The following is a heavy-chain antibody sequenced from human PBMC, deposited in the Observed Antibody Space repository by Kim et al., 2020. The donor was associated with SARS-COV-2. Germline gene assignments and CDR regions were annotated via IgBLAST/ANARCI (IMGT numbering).Heavy chain of an antibody. Sequence: ASVKVSCKASGYTFTNNAISWVRQAPGQGLEWMGWINTDTGIPTYAQAFTRRFVFSVDTSVTTAYLQISSLEAEDTALYYCARVIWGTYRYTDSWGQGTL. J-gene: IGHJ4*02. V-gene: IGHV7-4-1*02. CDR3: ARVIWGTYRYTDS. CDR1: GYTFTNNA. D-gene: IGHD3-16*02. CDR2: INTDTGIP.